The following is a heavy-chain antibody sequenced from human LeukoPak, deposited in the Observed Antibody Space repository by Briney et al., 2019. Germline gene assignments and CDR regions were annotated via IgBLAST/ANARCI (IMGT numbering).Heavy chain of an antibody. D-gene: IGHD6-19*01. Sequence: GGSLRLSCAASGFTFSSYAMSWVRQAPGKGLEWVSAISSIGGSTYYADSVKGRFTISRDNSKNTLYLQMNSLRAEDTAVYYCAKDPYGAVAGVDWYFDLWGRGTLVTVSS. J-gene: IGHJ2*01. CDR2: ISSIGGST. V-gene: IGHV3-23*01. CDR3: AKDPYGAVAGVDWYFDL. CDR1: GFTFSSYA.